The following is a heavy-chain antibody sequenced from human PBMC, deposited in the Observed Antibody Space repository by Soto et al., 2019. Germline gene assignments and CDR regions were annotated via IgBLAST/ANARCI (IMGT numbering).Heavy chain of an antibody. J-gene: IGHJ2*01. CDR2: ISGGGDAT. D-gene: IGHD2-8*01. CDR3: ARKVSVSPGRADLWYFDP. CDR1: GFTFSGYA. Sequence: EVQLLDSGGGLVQPGGSLRLSCAASGFTFSGYALTWVRQAPGQGRAWVSSISGGGDATFYADSVKGRFTISRDNSKNTLYLQMNTLRAEDTAVYYCARKVSVSPGRADLWYFDPWGRGTLVTVSS. V-gene: IGHV3-23*01.